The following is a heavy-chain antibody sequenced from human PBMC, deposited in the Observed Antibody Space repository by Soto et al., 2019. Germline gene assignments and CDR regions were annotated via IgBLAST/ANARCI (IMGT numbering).Heavy chain of an antibody. CDR1: GYSISAGGYY. CDR2: FYSSGSI. J-gene: IGHJ5*02. V-gene: IGHV4-31*03. Sequence: SETLSLTCFVSGYSISAGGYYWSWIRHHPGKGLEWIGSFYSSGSIIYNPSLRSRVSISGDTSSNQFSMSLTSVTAADTARYYCARMYSSGSGWFHPWGQGTLVTVSS. D-gene: IGHD6-19*01. CDR3: ARMYSSGSGWFHP.